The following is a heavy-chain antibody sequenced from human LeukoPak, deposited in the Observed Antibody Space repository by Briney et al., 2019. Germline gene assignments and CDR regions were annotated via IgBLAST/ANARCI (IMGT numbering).Heavy chain of an antibody. D-gene: IGHD3-9*01. V-gene: IGHV3-23*01. CDR3: AKWGDYDVLTGYYDSDY. J-gene: IGHJ4*02. CDR1: GFTFSNYA. CDR2: ITGSGGTT. Sequence: GASRRLSCAASGFTFSNYAMSWVRQAPGKGLEWLSAITGSGGTTYYAHSVKGRFTSSRDNSKNTLYLQMNTLRAEDTAVYYCAKWGDYDVLTGYYDSDYWGQGTLVTVSS.